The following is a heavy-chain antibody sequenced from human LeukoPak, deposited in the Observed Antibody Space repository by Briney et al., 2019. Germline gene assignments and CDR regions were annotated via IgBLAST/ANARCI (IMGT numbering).Heavy chain of an antibody. V-gene: IGHV3-33*01. CDR3: ARGLSSLYYYGMDV. J-gene: IGHJ6*02. Sequence: SGRSLRLSCAASGFTFSSYGMHWVRQAPGKGLEWVAVIWYDGSNKYYADSVKGRFTISRDNSKNTLYLQMNSLRAEDTAVYYCARGLSSLYYYGMDVWGQGTTVTVSS. CDR2: IWYDGSNK. CDR1: GFTFSSYG.